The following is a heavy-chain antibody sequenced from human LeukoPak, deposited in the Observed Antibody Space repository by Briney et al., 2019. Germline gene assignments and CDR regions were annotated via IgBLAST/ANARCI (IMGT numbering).Heavy chain of an antibody. J-gene: IGHJ4*02. CDR3: ARSAGFGVVIPYNFDY. CDR1: GGSISSYY. V-gene: IGHV4-59*01. D-gene: IGHD3-3*01. CDR2: IYYSGST. Sequence: SETLSLTCTVSGGSISSYYWSWIRQPPGKGLEWIGYIYYSGSTNYNPSLKSRVTISVDTSKNQFSLKLSSVTAADTAVYYCARSAGFGVVIPYNFDYWGQGTLVTVSS.